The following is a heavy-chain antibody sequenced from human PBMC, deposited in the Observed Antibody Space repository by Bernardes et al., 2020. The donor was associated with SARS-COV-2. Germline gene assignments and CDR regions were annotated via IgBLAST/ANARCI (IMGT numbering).Heavy chain of an antibody. Sequence: ASVKVSCKASGYTFTSYGISWVRQAPGQGLEWMGWISAYNGNTNYAQKLQGRVTMTTDTSTSTAYMELRSLRSDDTAVYYCARVWVVAASDDYYGMDVWGQGTTVTVSS. CDR1: GYTFTSYG. D-gene: IGHD2-15*01. J-gene: IGHJ6*02. V-gene: IGHV1-18*01. CDR3: ARVWVVAASDDYYGMDV. CDR2: ISAYNGNT.